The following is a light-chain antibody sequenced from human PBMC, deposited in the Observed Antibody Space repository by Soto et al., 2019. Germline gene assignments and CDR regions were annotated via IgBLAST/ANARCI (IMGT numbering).Light chain of an antibody. CDR1: QGISNY. Sequence: DIQMTQSPSSLSASVGDRVTITCRASQGISNYLAWYQQKPGKVPKLLIYAASTLQSGVPSRFSGSGSGTDFTLTISRLEPEDFAVYYCQQYDNSPITFGQGTRLEIK. CDR3: QQYDNSPIT. J-gene: IGKJ5*01. V-gene: IGKV1-27*01. CDR2: AAS.